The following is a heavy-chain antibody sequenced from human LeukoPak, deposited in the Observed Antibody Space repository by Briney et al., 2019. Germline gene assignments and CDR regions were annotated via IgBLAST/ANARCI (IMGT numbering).Heavy chain of an antibody. J-gene: IGHJ2*01. Sequence: GGSLRLSCAASGFTFSSYWMHWVRQAPGKGLVWVSRINSDGSSTSYADSVKGRFTISRDNAKNTLYLQTNSLRAEDTAVYYCARVHGDYFPYWYFDLWGRGTLVTVSS. CDR1: GFTFSSYW. D-gene: IGHD4-17*01. CDR3: ARVHGDYFPYWYFDL. V-gene: IGHV3-74*01. CDR2: INSDGSST.